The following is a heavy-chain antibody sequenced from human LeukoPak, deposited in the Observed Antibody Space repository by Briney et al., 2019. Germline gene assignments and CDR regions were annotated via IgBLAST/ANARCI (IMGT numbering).Heavy chain of an antibody. V-gene: IGHV4-39*01. Sequence: PSETLSLTCTVSGGSISSSSYYWGWIRQPPGKGLEWIGSIYYSGSTYYNPSLKSRVTISVDTSKNQFSLKLSSVTAADTAVYYCARQKRVAYCGGDCYYAWFNWFDPWGQGTLVTVSS. D-gene: IGHD2-21*02. J-gene: IGHJ5*02. CDR1: GGSISSSSYY. CDR2: IYYSGST. CDR3: ARQKRVAYCGGDCYYAWFNWFDP.